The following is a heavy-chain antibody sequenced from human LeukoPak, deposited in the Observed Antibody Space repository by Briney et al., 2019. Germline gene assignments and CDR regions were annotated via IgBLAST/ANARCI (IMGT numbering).Heavy chain of an antibody. Sequence: GRSLRLSCAASGFTFDDYAMHWVRQAPGKGLEWVSGISWNSGSIGYADSVKGRFTISRDNAKNSLYLQMNSLRAEDTALYYCAREQWLEDSYGMDVWGQGTTVTVSS. CDR3: AREQWLEDSYGMDV. D-gene: IGHD6-19*01. V-gene: IGHV3-9*01. CDR1: GFTFDDYA. J-gene: IGHJ6*02. CDR2: ISWNSGSI.